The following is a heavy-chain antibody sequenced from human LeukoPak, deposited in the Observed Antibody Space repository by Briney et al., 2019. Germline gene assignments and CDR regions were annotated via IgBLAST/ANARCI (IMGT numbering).Heavy chain of an antibody. V-gene: IGHV4-59*01. CDR3: ARSVTTVFDY. Sequence: PSETLSLTCTVSGGSISSYYWSWIRQPPGKGLEWIGYIYYSGSTNYNPSLKSRVTISVDTSKNQSSLKLSSVTAADTAVYYCARSVTTVFDYWGQGTLVTVSS. CDR2: IYYSGST. D-gene: IGHD4-17*01. J-gene: IGHJ4*02. CDR1: GGSISSYY.